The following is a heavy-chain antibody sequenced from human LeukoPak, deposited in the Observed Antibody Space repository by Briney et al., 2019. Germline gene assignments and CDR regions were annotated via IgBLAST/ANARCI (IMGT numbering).Heavy chain of an antibody. J-gene: IGHJ4*02. CDR2: ILSDGSIQ. Sequence: SGGSLRLSCAASGFTFGTYAMHWVRQAPGKGLEWVAVILSDGSIQNTADSVRGRFIISRDNSKNTLFLQMNRLRTEDTAVYYCARGAILGGYNLIDDWVQGTLVTVSS. CDR1: GFTFGTYA. CDR3: ARGAILGGYNLIDD. D-gene: IGHD1-26*01. V-gene: IGHV3-30*04.